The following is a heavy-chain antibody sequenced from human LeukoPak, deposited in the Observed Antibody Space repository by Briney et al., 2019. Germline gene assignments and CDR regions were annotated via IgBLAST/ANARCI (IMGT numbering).Heavy chain of an antibody. CDR2: IVVGSGNT. V-gene: IGHV1-58*01. Sequence: SVKVSCKASGFTFTSSAVQWVRQARGQRLEWIGWIVVGSGNTNYAQKFQERVTITRDMSTSTAYMELSSLRSEDTAVYYCARDASKYSYGHVHDAFDIWGQGTMVTVSS. D-gene: IGHD5-18*01. J-gene: IGHJ3*02. CDR3: ARDASKYSYGHVHDAFDI. CDR1: GFTFTSSA.